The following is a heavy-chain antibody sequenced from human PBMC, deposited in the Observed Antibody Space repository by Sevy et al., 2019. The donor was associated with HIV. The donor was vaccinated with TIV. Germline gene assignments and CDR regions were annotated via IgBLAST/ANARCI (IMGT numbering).Heavy chain of an antibody. CDR1: GFTFSSYA. CDR3: AKGGDVLRFLEWLFDFDY. CDR2: IRGSGGST. V-gene: IGHV3-23*01. Sequence: GGSLRLSCAASGFTFSSYAMSWVRQAPGKGLEWVSAIRGSGGSTYYADSVKGRFTISRDNSKNTLYLQMNSLRAEDTAVYYCAKGGDVLRFLEWLFDFDYWGQGTLVTVSS. J-gene: IGHJ4*02. D-gene: IGHD3-3*01.